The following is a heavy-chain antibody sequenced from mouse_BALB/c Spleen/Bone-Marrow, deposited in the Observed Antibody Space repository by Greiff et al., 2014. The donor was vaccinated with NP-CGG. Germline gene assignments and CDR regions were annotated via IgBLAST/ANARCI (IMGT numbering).Heavy chain of an antibody. J-gene: IGHJ4*01. CDR2: ISSGGSYT. CDR3: ARQYGNLGVMDY. D-gene: IGHD2-1*01. CDR1: GFTFSRYG. Sequence: EVKLMESGGDLVKPGGSLKLSCAASGFTFSRYGMSWVRQTPDKRLEWVANISSGGSYTYYPDSVKGRFTISRDNAKNTLYLHMSSRKSEDTAMYYCARQYGNLGVMDYWGQGTSVTVSS. V-gene: IGHV5-6*01.